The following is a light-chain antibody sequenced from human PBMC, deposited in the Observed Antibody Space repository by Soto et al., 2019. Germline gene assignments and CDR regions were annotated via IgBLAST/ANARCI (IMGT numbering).Light chain of an antibody. CDR3: QQLRMYPST. CDR1: QDFPID. Sequence: IQLTQSASSLCALVGDGVTIXCRASQDFPIDLGWYQQTAGKARKLLIYDASTLYGVAPSSFSGSGSATDFALTITSLQAEDFATYYGQQLRMYPSTFGGGTKVEIK. CDR2: DAS. J-gene: IGKJ4*01. V-gene: IGKV1-9*01.